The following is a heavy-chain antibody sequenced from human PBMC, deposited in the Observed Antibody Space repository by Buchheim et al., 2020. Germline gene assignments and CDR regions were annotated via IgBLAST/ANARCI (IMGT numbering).Heavy chain of an antibody. D-gene: IGHD3-22*01. V-gene: IGHV4-34*01. Sequence: QVQLQQWGAGLLKPSETLSLTCAVYGGSFSGYYWSWIRQPPGKGLEWIGEINHSGSTNYNPSLKSRVTISVDTSKNQFSLKLSSVTAADTAVYYCARGYKNDSSGGYFQHWGQGTL. CDR3: ARGYKNDSSGGYFQH. J-gene: IGHJ1*01. CDR1: GGSFSGYY. CDR2: INHSGST.